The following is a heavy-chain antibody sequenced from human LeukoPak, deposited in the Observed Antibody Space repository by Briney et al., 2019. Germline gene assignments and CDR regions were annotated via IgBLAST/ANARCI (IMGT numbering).Heavy chain of an antibody. V-gene: IGHV4-61*02. Sequence: SQTLSLTCTVSGGSISSGRYDWNWIRQPAGKGLQRIGRIYTSGSTNYTPYPKSRVTISVDTSKNQYSLKLSSVTGADTAVYYCASQRYSTHPDYWGQGTLVTVSS. J-gene: IGHJ4*02. CDR1: GGSISSGRYD. CDR3: ASQRYSTHPDY. D-gene: IGHD6-13*01. CDR2: IYTSGST.